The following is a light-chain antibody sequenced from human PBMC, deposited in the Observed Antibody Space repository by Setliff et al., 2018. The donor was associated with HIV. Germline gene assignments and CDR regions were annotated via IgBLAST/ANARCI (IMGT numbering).Light chain of an antibody. CDR2: EVT. Sequence: QSALAQPASVSGSPGQSITISCTGNSSNVGKYGFVSWYRQYPGKAPELTIYEVTKRPSGVSKRFSGSKSGNAASLTISGLQAEDEADYYCCSYAGSTTFDVFGGGTKVTVL. CDR3: CSYAGSTTFDV. V-gene: IGLV2-23*02. J-gene: IGLJ1*01. CDR1: SSNVGKYGF.